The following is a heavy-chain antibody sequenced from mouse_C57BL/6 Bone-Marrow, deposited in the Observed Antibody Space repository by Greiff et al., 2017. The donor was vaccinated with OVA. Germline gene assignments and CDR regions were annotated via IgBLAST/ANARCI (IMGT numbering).Heavy chain of an antibody. D-gene: IGHD2-2*01. CDR2: IWGGGRT. J-gene: IGHJ3*01. V-gene: IGHV2-9*01. CDR1: GFSLTSSG. CDR3: AKRGSYGYASFAY. Sequence: VKLMESGPGLVAPSQCLSITCTVSGFSLTSSGVDWVRQPPGKGLEWLGVIWGGGRTNYYSALMPRLSISKDNSKSQVCLKMNILQTDDTAMYYCAKRGSYGYASFAYGGKGTLVTVSA.